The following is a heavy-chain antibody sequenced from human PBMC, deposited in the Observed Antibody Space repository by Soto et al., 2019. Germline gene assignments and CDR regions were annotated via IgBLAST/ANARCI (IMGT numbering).Heavy chain of an antibody. CDR2: MYYSGTT. CDR1: VGSISSSDFY. J-gene: IGHJ5*02. V-gene: IGHV4-39*01. Sequence: SETLSLTCTVCVGSISSSDFYWGWLRQPPGKGLDFIGSMYYSGTTYYNPSLKNRITISVDTSKNQFSLKLISVTAADTAVYYCAVVDSTGNWFDPWGQGALVTVSS. D-gene: IGHD3-22*01. CDR3: AVVDSTGNWFDP.